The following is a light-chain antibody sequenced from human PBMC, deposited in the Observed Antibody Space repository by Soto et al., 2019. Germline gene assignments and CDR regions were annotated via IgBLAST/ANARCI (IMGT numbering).Light chain of an antibody. CDR1: QSVSSNY. V-gene: IGKV3-20*01. CDR2: GAS. J-gene: IGKJ3*01. Sequence: EIVLPQSPGTLSLSPGERATLSCRASQSVSSNYLAWYQQKPGQAPRLLIYGASSRATGIPDRFSGSGSGTDFTLTISRLEPEDFAVYYCQQYSSSLFTFGPGTKVDIK. CDR3: QQYSSSLFT.